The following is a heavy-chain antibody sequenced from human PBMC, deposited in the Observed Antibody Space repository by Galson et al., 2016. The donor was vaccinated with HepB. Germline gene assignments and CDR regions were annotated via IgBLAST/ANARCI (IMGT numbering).Heavy chain of an antibody. Sequence: SETLSLTCTVSGDSMYSSNYYWGWIRQPPGKGLEWIGSIYYSGSAYHSPSLERRVSISVDTSKDESSLRLTSVTAADTAVYYCARGLCSDSNCIVGLESWFDSWGQGTLVTVSS. CDR2: IYYSGSA. V-gene: IGHV4-39*01. CDR3: ARGLCSDSNCIVGLESWFDS. J-gene: IGHJ5*01. D-gene: IGHD2-15*01. CDR1: GDSMYSSNYY.